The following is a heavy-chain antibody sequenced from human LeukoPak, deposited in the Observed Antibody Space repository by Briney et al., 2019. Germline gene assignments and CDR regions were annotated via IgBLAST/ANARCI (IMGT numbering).Heavy chain of an antibody. J-gene: IGHJ4*02. Sequence: SVKVSCKASGGTFSSYAVSWVRLTPGRGLEWLGGIIPVFGTTTYAQKFQAKVTMTADKSTNTAYLELSSLRSEDTAVYYCARGAPGKGDYWGQGTLVTVSS. CDR2: IIPVFGTT. V-gene: IGHV1-69*06. D-gene: IGHD3-16*01. CDR3: ARGAPGKGDY. CDR1: GGTFSSYA.